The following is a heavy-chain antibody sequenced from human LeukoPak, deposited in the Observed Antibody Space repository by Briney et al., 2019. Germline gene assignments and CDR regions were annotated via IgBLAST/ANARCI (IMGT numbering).Heavy chain of an antibody. D-gene: IGHD1-26*01. J-gene: IGHJ6*03. CDR1: GYTFSGYY. Sequence: ASVKVSCKASGYTFSGYYLHWVRQAPGQGREWMGGINPTNGDANYAQKFQARVTTAWHKTITTANLELSSLKSDAPAVYYFAIEVGASYFDMDVWGKGTRDTVSS. V-gene: IGHV1-2*02. CDR3: AIEVGASYFDMDV. CDR2: INPTNGDA.